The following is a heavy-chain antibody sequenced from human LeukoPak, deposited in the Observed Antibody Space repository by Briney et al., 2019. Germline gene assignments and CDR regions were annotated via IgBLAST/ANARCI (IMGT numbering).Heavy chain of an antibody. Sequence: ASVTVSCKASGYTFTSYGISWVRQAPGQGLEWMGWISAYNGNTNYAQKLQGRVTMTTDTSTSTAYMELRSLRSDDTAVYYCARDWNTYYDFWSGYYNHYYYYGMDVWGQGTTVTVSS. CDR3: ARDWNTYYDFWSGYYNHYYYYGMDV. J-gene: IGHJ6*02. V-gene: IGHV1-18*01. CDR1: GYTFTSYG. D-gene: IGHD3-3*01. CDR2: ISAYNGNT.